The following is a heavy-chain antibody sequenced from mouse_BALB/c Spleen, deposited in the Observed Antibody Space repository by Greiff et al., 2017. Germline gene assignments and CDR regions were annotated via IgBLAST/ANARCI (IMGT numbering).Heavy chain of an antibody. CDR1: GFTFSSYG. Sequence: EVQGVESGGDLVKPGGSLKLSCAASGFTFSSYGMSWVRQTPDKRLEWAATISSGGSYTYYPDSVKGRFTISRDNAKNTLYLQMSSLKSEDTAMYYCARQAYYDYDVGAMDYWGQGTSVTVSS. J-gene: IGHJ4*01. CDR2: ISSGGSYT. V-gene: IGHV5-6*01. CDR3: ARQAYYDYDVGAMDY. D-gene: IGHD2-4*01.